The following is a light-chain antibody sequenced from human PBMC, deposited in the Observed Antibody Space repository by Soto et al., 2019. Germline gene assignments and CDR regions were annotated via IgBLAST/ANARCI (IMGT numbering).Light chain of an antibody. CDR2: DNN. J-gene: IGLJ2*01. Sequence: QSVLTQPPSVSAAPGQKVTISCSGSSSNIGNNDVSWYQHLPGTAPKLLIYDNNKRPSGIPDRFSGSKSGTSATLGITGLQTGDEADYYCGTWDSSLSVVVFGGGTKLTVL. CDR1: SSNIGNND. CDR3: GTWDSSLSVVV. V-gene: IGLV1-51*01.